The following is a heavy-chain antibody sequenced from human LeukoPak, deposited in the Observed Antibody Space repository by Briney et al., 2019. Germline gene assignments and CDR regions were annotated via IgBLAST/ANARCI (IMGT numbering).Heavy chain of an antibody. CDR2: IIPIFGTA. J-gene: IGHJ4*02. Sequence: SVTVSFKASGGTFSSYAISWVRQAPGQGREWMGGIIPIFGTANYAQKFQGRVTITADESTSTAYMELSSLRSEDTAVYYCASGGGFGELQVDYWGQGTLVTVSS. D-gene: IGHD3-10*01. CDR3: ASGGGFGELQVDY. V-gene: IGHV1-69*13. CDR1: GGTFSSYA.